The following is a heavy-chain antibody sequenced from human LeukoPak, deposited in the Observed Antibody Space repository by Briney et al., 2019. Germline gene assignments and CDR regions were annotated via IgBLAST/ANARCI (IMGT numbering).Heavy chain of an antibody. CDR2: INDDGSDT. J-gene: IGHJ6*03. V-gene: IGHV3-74*01. Sequence: GGSLRLSCAASGFTFKLYWMHWVRQVPGKRPVWVSRINDDGSDTIYADSVRGRFTISRDDAKNSLYLQMNSLRAEDTAVYYCARDSSALVPAATLIYYYYMDVWGKGTTVTVSS. CDR1: GFTFKLYW. CDR3: ARDSSALVPAATLIYYYYMDV. D-gene: IGHD2-2*01.